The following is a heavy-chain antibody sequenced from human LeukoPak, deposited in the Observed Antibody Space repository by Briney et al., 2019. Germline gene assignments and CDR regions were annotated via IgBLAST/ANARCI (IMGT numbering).Heavy chain of an antibody. D-gene: IGHD6-13*01. CDR3: ARGGNSWYADY. Sequence: PSETLSLTCTVSGGSISSYYWSWIRQPPGKGLKWIGYIHYSGSTSYNPSLKSRVTMSVDTSNNQFSLKVSSVTAADTAVYYCARGGNSWYADYWGQGTLVTVSS. CDR2: IHYSGST. J-gene: IGHJ4*02. CDR1: GGSISSYY. V-gene: IGHV4-59*01.